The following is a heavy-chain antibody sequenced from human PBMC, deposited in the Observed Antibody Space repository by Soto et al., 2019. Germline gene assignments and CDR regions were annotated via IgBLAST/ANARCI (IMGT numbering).Heavy chain of an antibody. CDR2: ISCTGDNT. Sequence: GXLRLTCAASGFTFSSYAMIWVRQAPGKGLEWVSSISCTGDNTYYAESVKGRFTISRENSKNTVYVQMNSLRAEDTAVYYCTRPAQISDYWGQGTLVTVS. V-gene: IGHV3-23*01. CDR1: GFTFSSYA. J-gene: IGHJ4*02. CDR3: TRPAQISDY.